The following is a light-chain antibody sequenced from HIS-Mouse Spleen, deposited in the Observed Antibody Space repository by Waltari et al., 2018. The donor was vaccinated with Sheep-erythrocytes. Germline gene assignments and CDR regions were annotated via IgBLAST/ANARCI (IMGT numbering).Light chain of an antibody. V-gene: IGKV2-28*01. Sequence: DIVMTQSPLSLPVTPGEPASISCRSSQSLLHSNGYNYLDCYLQKPGQSPQLLIYLGSTRASGVPDRFSGSGSGTDFTLKISRVEAEDVGVYYCMQALQTPIFTFGPGTKVDIK. J-gene: IGKJ3*01. CDR3: MQALQTPIFT. CDR2: LGS. CDR1: QSLLHSNGYNY.